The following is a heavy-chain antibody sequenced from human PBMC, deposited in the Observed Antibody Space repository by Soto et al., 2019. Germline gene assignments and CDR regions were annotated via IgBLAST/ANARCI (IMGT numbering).Heavy chain of an antibody. CDR1: GDSISAYS. Sequence: SETLSLTCAVSGDSISAYSWSWVRQPPGKGLEWIGNIHYNGNTKYSPSLKSRVTMSVDTSKNHFSLRLISVTAADTAIYFCAREGNLGRWLQPLDFWGQGTLVTVSS. CDR3: AREGNLGRWLQPLDF. J-gene: IGHJ4*02. D-gene: IGHD5-12*01. CDR2: IHYNGNT. V-gene: IGHV4-59*01.